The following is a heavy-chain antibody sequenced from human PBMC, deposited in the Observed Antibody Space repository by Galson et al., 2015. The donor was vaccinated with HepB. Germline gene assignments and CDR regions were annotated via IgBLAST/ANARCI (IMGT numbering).Heavy chain of an antibody. CDR2: IVVGSGNT. CDR3: AADAPGIAAAGNLGY. Sequence: SVKVSCKASGFTFTSSAMQWVRQARGQRLEWIGWIVVGSGNTNCAQKFQERVTITRDMSTSTAYMELSSLRSEDTAVYYCAADAPGIAAAGNLGYWGQGTLVTVSS. V-gene: IGHV1-58*02. CDR1: GFTFTSSA. D-gene: IGHD6-13*01. J-gene: IGHJ4*02.